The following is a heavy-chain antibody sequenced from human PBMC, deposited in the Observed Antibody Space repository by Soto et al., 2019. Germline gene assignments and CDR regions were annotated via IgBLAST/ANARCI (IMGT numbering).Heavy chain of an antibody. CDR3: ARVREPLTGGPWFDP. CDR1: GGSFSGYY. V-gene: IGHV4-34*01. D-gene: IGHD1-26*01. CDR2: INHSGST. Sequence: SETLSLTCAVYGGSFSGYYWSWIRQPPGKGLEWIGEINHSGSTNYNPSIKSRDTISVDTTKNQISLKQSTVTAADTAVYYCARVREPLTGGPWFDPWGQGTLVTVS. J-gene: IGHJ5*02.